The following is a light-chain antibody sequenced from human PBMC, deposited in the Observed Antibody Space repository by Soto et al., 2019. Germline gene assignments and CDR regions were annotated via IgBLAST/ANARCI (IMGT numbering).Light chain of an antibody. CDR3: QQYNNWPRGT. J-gene: IGKJ1*01. Sequence: EIVMTQSPATLSVSPGERATLSCRASQSVGSNLAWYQQRPGQAPRLLIYGASTRATGIPARFTGGGSGTEFTLTISSLQSADFGVYYCQQYNNWPRGTFGQGTKLEIK. CDR2: GAS. V-gene: IGKV3-15*01. CDR1: QSVGSN.